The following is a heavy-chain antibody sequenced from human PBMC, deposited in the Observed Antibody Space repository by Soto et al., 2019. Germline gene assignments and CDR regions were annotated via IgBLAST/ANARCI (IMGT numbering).Heavy chain of an antibody. D-gene: IGHD3-22*01. Sequence: SETLSLTCSVSVGSISSTTYYWVWIRQPPGKGLEWIGTISYSGATYYNPSLKSRVTISVDTSNNQLFLKLTSVTAADTAVYYCATDLYYYETTGFYFFLPLDYWGQGALVTVS. V-gene: IGHV4-39*01. J-gene: IGHJ4*02. CDR2: ISYSGAT. CDR1: VGSISSTTYY. CDR3: ATDLYYYETTGFYFFLPLDY.